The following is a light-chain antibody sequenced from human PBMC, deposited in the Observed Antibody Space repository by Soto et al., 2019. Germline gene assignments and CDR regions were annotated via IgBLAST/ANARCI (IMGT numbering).Light chain of an antibody. Sequence: QSVLTQPASVSGSPGLSITISCTGTSSDVGAYNFVSWYQQHPDKAPKLMIFDVSNRPSGVSNRFSGSKSGNTASLTISGLQSEDEAEYYCGSYTTSSNYVFGTGNKVTVL. V-gene: IGLV2-14*03. J-gene: IGLJ1*01. CDR3: GSYTTSSNYV. CDR2: DVS. CDR1: SSDVGAYNF.